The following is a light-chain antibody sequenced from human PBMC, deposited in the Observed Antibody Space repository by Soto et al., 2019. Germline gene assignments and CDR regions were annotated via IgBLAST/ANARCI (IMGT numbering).Light chain of an antibody. CDR1: SSDVGGFNY. CDR3: SSFTGIQTLV. CDR2: DVS. Sequence: QSALTQPASVSGSPGQSITISCTGTSSDVGGFNYVSWYQQHPGKTPKLLIYDVSDRPSGVSNRFSGSKSGNTASLTISGLQAEDEADYYCSSFTGIQTLVFGAWTKLTVL. J-gene: IGLJ2*01. V-gene: IGLV2-14*03.